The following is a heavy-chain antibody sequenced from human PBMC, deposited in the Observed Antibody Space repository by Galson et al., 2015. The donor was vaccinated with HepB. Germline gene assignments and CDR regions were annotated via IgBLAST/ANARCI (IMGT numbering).Heavy chain of an antibody. CDR3: VRAAHYDRSGYFGNLDY. J-gene: IGHJ4*02. CDR2: ISSSSDYI. D-gene: IGHD3-22*01. Sequence: SLRLSCAASGFTFNTYNMNWVRQAPGKELEWVSSISSSSDYIHYADSVKGRFTISRDNAKNSLYLQMNSLRAEDTAVYYCVRAAHYDRSGYFGNLDYWGQGTLVTVSS. V-gene: IGHV3-21*01. CDR1: GFTFNTYN.